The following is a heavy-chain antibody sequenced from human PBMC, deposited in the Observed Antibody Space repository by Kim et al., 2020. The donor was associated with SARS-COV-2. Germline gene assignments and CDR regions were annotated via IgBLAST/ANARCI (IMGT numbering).Heavy chain of an antibody. CDR3: ARDHRSIFEVLADMDV. CDR2: IYSDGST. Sequence: GGSLRLSCAASGFTVYSNYMNWVRQAPGKGLEWVSVIYSDGSTNYADSVKGRFTVSRHNSKNTLYLQMNSLRAEDSAVYFCARDHRSIFEVLADMDVWGKGTTVTVSS. V-gene: IGHV3-53*01. CDR1: GFTVYSNY. D-gene: IGHD3-3*01. J-gene: IGHJ6*03.